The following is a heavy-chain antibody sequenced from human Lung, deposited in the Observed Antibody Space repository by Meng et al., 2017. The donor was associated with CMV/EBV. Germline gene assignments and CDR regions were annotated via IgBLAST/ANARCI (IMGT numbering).Heavy chain of an antibody. V-gene: IGHV3-53*01. CDR3: ARHNTYYYDAFLGTFDI. D-gene: IGHD3-22*01. CDR2: IYSGGST. J-gene: IGHJ3*02. Sequence: SLKISCTASGFTVSSNYMSWVRQAPGKGLEWVSVIYSGGSTYYADSVKGRFTISGDNSKYTLYLQMNSLRAEDTTVYYCARHNTYYYDAFLGTFDIWGQGXMVTVSS. CDR1: GFTVSSNY.